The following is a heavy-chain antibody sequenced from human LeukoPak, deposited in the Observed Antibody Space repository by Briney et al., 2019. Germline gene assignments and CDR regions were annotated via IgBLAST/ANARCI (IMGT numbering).Heavy chain of an antibody. CDR3: ARVPPPGGSDYYYGMDV. CDR1: GGSISSYY. V-gene: IGHV4-59*01. J-gene: IGHJ6*02. Sequence: SETLSLTCTVSGGSISSYYWSWIRQPPGKGLEWIGYIYYSGSTNYNPSLKSRVTISVDTSKNQFSLKLSSVTAADTAVYYCARVPPPGGSDYYYGMDVWGQGTTVTVSS. CDR2: IYYSGST. D-gene: IGHD3-10*01.